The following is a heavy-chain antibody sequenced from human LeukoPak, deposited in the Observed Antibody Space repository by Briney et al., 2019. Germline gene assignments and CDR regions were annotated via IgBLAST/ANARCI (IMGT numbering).Heavy chain of an antibody. V-gene: IGHV3-30*03. Sequence: GGSLRLSCAASRFTFSTYGMHWVRQARGKGLDWVALISYYGINKYYADSVKRRFTISRDNSKSTPYLQMNSLRAEDTAVYYCARDSDGMSVWGLGTTVTVSS. CDR2: ISYYGINK. J-gene: IGHJ6*02. CDR3: ARDSDGMSV. CDR1: RFTFSTYG.